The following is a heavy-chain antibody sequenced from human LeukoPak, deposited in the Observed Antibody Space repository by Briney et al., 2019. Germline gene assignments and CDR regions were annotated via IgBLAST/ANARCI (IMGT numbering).Heavy chain of an antibody. V-gene: IGHV3-74*01. J-gene: IGHJ1*01. CDR2: ISPDGTVT. CDR1: GFALSDSW. Sequence: GGSLRLSCVASGFALSDSWMHWVRQAPGKGLVWVSHISPDGTVTNYADFVKGRFIISRDNAKNTVFLQMNSLSAEDTSVYYCARDLGLSPDHWGQGTLVTVSS. D-gene: IGHD1-14*01. CDR3: ARDLGLSPDH.